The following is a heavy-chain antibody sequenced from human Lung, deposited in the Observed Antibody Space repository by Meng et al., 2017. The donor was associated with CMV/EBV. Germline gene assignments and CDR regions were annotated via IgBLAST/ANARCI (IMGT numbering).Heavy chain of an antibody. D-gene: IGHD1-26*01. J-gene: IGHJ6*02. Sequence: SETLSLXCTVSGASISSYYWSWIRQPPGRGLEWIGNIHYSGSTNYNPSLRGRVTMSVATSEDQFSLRLNSVTAADTAVYYCARGHTNSGSFVGYYAMDVWGQGATVTVSS. CDR1: GASISSYY. CDR2: IHYSGST. V-gene: IGHV4-59*01. CDR3: ARGHTNSGSFVGYYAMDV.